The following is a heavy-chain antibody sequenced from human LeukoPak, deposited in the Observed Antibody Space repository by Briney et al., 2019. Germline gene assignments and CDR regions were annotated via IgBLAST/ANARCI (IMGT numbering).Heavy chain of an antibody. V-gene: IGHV3-74*01. CDR3: VRDGGVYNFDH. Sequence: GGSLRLSCAASGFTFRSHWMHWVRQAPGKGLVWVSRIKGDESYTNHADSVKGRFIISRDNAKNTLYLQMTSLRAEDTAIYYCVRDGGVYNFDHWGQGTLVTVSS. CDR1: GFTFRSHW. CDR2: IKGDESYT. J-gene: IGHJ4*02. D-gene: IGHD5/OR15-5a*01.